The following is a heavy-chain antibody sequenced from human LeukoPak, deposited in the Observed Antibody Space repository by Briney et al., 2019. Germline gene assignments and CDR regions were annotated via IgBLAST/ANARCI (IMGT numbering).Heavy chain of an antibody. CDR3: ARARRGGRDY. J-gene: IGHJ4*02. D-gene: IGHD3-10*01. Sequence: PSETLSLTCAVHGGSFSGYYWSWIRQPPGKGLEWIGEINHSGSTNYNPSLKSRVTISVDTSKNQFSLKLSSVTAADTAVYYCARARRGGRDYWGQGTLVTVSS. CDR1: GGSFSGYY. CDR2: INHSGST. V-gene: IGHV4-34*01.